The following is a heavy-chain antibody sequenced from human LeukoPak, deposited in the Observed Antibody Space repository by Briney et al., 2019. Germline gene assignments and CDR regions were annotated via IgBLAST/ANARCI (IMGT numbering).Heavy chain of an antibody. D-gene: IGHD2-2*01. Sequence: SESLSLTCTVSGGSISSYYWSWIRQPPGKGLEWIGSIYYSGSTNYNPSLKSRVTISVDTSKNQFSLKLSSVTAADTAVYYCARYCSSSSCYGRGYYGMDVWGQGTTVTVSS. V-gene: IGHV4-59*01. CDR2: IYYSGST. CDR1: GGSISSYY. CDR3: ARYCSSSSCYGRGYYGMDV. J-gene: IGHJ6*02.